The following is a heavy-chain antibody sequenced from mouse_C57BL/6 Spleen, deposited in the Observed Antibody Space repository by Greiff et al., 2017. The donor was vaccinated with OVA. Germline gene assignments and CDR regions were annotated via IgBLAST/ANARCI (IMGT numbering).Heavy chain of an antibody. CDR3: AKSYGNWYFDV. V-gene: IGHV1-82*01. Sequence: VQLQQSGPELVKPGASVKISCKASGYAFSSSWMNWVKPRPGKGLEWIGRIYPGDGDTNYNGKFKGKATLPADKSSSTASMQLSSLTSEDSAVYFCAKSYGNWYFDVWGTGTTVTVSS. CDR2: IYPGDGDT. D-gene: IGHD2-1*01. J-gene: IGHJ1*03. CDR1: GYAFSSSW.